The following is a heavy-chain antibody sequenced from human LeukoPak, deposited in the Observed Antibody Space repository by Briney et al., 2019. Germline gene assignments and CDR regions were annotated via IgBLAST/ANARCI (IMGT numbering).Heavy chain of an antibody. D-gene: IGHD2-2*01. CDR1: GYTFTSYG. CDR2: ISAYNGNT. J-gene: IGHJ4*02. CDR3: ARDSGDIVVVPAAMGY. Sequence: ASVKVSCKASGYTFTSYGINWVRQAPGQGLEWMGWISAYNGNTNYAQKLQGRVTMTTDASTSTAYMELRSLRSDDTAVYYCARDSGDIVVVPAAMGYWGQGTLVTVSS. V-gene: IGHV1-18*01.